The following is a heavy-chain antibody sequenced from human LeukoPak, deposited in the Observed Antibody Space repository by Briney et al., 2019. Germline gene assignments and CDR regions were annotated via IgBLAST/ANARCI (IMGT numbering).Heavy chain of an antibody. J-gene: IGHJ4*02. CDR1: GGSISSGSCY. Sequence: SETLSLTCTVSGGSISSGSCYWSWIRQPAGKGLEWIGRIYTSGSTNYNPSLKSRVTISVDTSKNQFSLKLSSVTAADTAVYYCARADRITGTDFDYWGQGTLVTVSS. V-gene: IGHV4-61*02. D-gene: IGHD1-20*01. CDR2: IYTSGST. CDR3: ARADRITGTDFDY.